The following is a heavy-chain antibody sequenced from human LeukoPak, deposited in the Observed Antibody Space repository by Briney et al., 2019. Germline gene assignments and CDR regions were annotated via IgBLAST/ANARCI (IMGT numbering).Heavy chain of an antibody. J-gene: IGHJ5*02. V-gene: IGHV4-59*01. CDR2: IYNSGST. D-gene: IGHD2-2*01. Sequence: SETLSLTCTVSGGSISSYYWSWIRQPPGKGLEWIEYIYNSGSTNYNPSLKSRVTMSVDTSKNQSSLNLSSVTAADTAVYYCARGRCSSTSCRNWFDPWGQGTLVTVSS. CDR1: GGSISSYY. CDR3: ARGRCSSTSCRNWFDP.